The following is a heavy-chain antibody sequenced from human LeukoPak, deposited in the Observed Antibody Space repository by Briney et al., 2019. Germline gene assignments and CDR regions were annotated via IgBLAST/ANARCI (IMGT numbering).Heavy chain of an antibody. CDR2: ISAYNGNT. D-gene: IGHD1-1*01. V-gene: IGHV1-18*01. CDR3: ASGPLGIHPENWRHAFDI. J-gene: IGHJ3*02. Sequence: ASVKVSCKASGYTFISYGISWVRQAPGQGLEWMGWISAYNGNTNYAQKLQGRVTMTTDTSTSTAYMELRSLRSDDTAVYYCASGPLGIHPENWRHAFDIWGQGTMVTVSS. CDR1: GYTFISYG.